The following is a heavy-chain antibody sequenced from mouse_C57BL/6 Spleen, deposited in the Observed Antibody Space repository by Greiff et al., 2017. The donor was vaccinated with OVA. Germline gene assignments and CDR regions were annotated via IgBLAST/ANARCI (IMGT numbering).Heavy chain of an antibody. CDR1: GYTFTDYE. D-gene: IGHD2-12*01. J-gene: IGHJ3*01. V-gene: IGHV1-15*01. CDR3: TRGYDGRRAWFAY. CDR2: IDPETGGT. Sequence: VKVVESGAELVRPGASVTLSCKASGYTFTDYEMHWVKQTPVHGLEWIGAIDPETGGTAYNQKFKGKAILTADKSSSTAYMELRSLTSEDSAVYYCTRGYDGRRAWFAYWGQGTRGTVSA.